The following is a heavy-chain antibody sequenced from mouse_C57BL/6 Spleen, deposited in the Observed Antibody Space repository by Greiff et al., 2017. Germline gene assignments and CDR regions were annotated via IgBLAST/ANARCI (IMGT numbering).Heavy chain of an antibody. V-gene: IGHV1-64*01. D-gene: IGHD2-5*01. J-gene: IGHJ2*01. CDR1: GYTFTSYW. CDR2: IHPNSGST. CDR3: ARSEVTTLYFDY. Sequence: VQLQQPGAELVKPGASVKLSCKASGYTFTSYWMHWVKQRPGQGLEWIGMIHPNSGSTNYNEKFKSKATLTVDKSSSTAYMQLSSLTSEDSAVYYCARSEVTTLYFDYWGQGTTLTVSS.